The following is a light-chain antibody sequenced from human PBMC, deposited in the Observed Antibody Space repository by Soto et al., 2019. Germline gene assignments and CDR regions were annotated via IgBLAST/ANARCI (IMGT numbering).Light chain of an antibody. J-gene: IGLJ2*01. Sequence: QTVVTQPPSVSGAPGQRVTISCTGSDSNIGAGYDVHWYQQLPGTAPKLLIYGDNNRPSGVPDRFSGSKSGTSASLAITGLQAEDEADYHCQSYDNSLRVVFGGGTKLTVL. V-gene: IGLV1-40*01. CDR2: GDN. CDR3: QSYDNSLRVV. CDR1: DSNIGAGYD.